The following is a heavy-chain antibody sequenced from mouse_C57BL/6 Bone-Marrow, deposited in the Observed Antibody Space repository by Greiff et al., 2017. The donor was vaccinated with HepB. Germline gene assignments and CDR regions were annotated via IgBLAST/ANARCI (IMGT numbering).Heavy chain of an antibody. CDR2: IYPRSGNT. V-gene: IGHV1-81*01. Sequence: VQLVESGAELARPGASVKLSCKASGYTFTSYGISWVKQRTGQGLEWIGEIYPRSGNTYYNEKFKGKATLTADKSSSTAYMELRSLTSEDSAVYFCAGWLLSYFDYWGQGTTLTVSS. J-gene: IGHJ2*01. CDR1: GYTFTSYG. CDR3: AGWLLSYFDY. D-gene: IGHD2-3*01.